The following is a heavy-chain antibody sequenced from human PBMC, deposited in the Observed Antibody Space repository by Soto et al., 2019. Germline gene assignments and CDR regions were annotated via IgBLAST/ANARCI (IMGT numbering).Heavy chain of an antibody. CDR2: IIPIFGTA. D-gene: IGHD3-22*01. CDR3: ARGRGSGPYYDCSGYYLFDY. Sequence: QVQLVQSGAEVKKPGSSVKVSCQASGGTFSSYAISWVRQAPGQGLEWMGGIIPIFGTANYAQKFQGRVTITADNSTSTAYMELSSRRSEDTAVYYCARGRGSGPYYDCSGYYLFDYWGQGTLVTVSS. V-gene: IGHV1-69*06. J-gene: IGHJ4*02. CDR1: GGTFSSYA.